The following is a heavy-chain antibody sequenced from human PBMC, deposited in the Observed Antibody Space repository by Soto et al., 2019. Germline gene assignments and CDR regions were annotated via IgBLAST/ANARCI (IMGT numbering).Heavy chain of an antibody. D-gene: IGHD5-18*01. J-gene: IGHJ4*02. CDR2: ISYTVDA. CDR3: VGSLMSRAMESFDY. CDR1: AGSISRYY. V-gene: IGHV4-59*01. Sequence: SETLSLPCSVSAGSISRYYWGWVRQSPGEGLEWIAHISYTVDASYNPSLKSRVTISLDTSKNQIALRLMSVTAADTAVYYCVGSLMSRAMESFDYWGQGTLVTVSS.